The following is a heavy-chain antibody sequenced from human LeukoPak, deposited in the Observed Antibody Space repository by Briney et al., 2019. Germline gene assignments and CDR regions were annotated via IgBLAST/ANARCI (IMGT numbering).Heavy chain of an antibody. CDR3: AREVGFDWPRRGIDAFDI. CDR2: ISSSSSYI. CDR1: GFTFSSYS. D-gene: IGHD3-9*01. Sequence: GGSLRLSCAASGFTFSSYSMNWVRQAPGKGLEWVSSISSSSSYIYYADSVKGRFTISRDNAKNSLYLQMNSLRAEDTAVYYCAREVGFDWPRRGIDAFDIWGQGTMVTVSS. V-gene: IGHV3-21*01. J-gene: IGHJ3*02.